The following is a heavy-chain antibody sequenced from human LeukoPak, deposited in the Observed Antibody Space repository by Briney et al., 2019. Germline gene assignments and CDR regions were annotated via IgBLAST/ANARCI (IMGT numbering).Heavy chain of an antibody. CDR3: AKGGYSYGFEY. CDR2: ISYDGSNK. V-gene: IGHV3-30-3*01. D-gene: IGHD5-18*01. Sequence: GGSLRLSCAASGFTFSSYAMHWVRQAPGKGLEWVAVISYDGSNKYYADSVKGRFTISRDNSKNTLYLQMNSLRAEDTAVYYCAKGGYSYGFEYWGQGTLVTVSS. J-gene: IGHJ4*02. CDR1: GFTFSSYA.